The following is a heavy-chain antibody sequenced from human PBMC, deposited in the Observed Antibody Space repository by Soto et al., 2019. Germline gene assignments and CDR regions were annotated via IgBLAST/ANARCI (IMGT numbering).Heavy chain of an antibody. V-gene: IGHV4-34*01. CDR1: GGSFSGYQ. CDR2: INDSGNI. J-gene: IGHJ6*03. Sequence: QVQLQQWGAWLLKPSETLSLTCAVYGGSFSGYQWSWIRQTPGKGLEWIGEINDSGNINYNPSLKSRVSIFVDTAKKQISLKLSSVTAADTAVYYCARGLILWFGELSRRGGYYYYMDVWGKGTTVTVSS. CDR3: ARGLILWFGELSRRGGYYYYMDV. D-gene: IGHD3-10*01.